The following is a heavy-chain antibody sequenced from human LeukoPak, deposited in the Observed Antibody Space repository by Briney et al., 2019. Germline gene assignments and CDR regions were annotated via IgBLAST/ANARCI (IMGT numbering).Heavy chain of an antibody. J-gene: IGHJ5*02. CDR2: FDLEDGET. V-gene: IGHV1-24*01. Sequence: ASVKVSCKVSGYTLTELSMHWVRQAPGKGLEWMGGFDLEDGETIYAQKLQGRVTMTEDTSTDTAYMELSSLRSEDTAVYYCATKGYSSSWYNWFDPWGQGTLVTVSS. D-gene: IGHD6-13*01. CDR1: GYTLTELS. CDR3: ATKGYSSSWYNWFDP.